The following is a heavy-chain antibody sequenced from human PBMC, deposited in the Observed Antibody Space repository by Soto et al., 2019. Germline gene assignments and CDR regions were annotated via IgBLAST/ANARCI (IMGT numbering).Heavy chain of an antibody. CDR1: GGSITSGGYY. Sequence: SETLSLTCTVSGGSITSGGYYWTWIRQHPGKGLEWIGYIYFSGSADYNPSLKSRVDMSLETSTNQLSLTVRSVTAADTAVYYCARVAYSSSSGSYYFDYWGQGALVTVSS. D-gene: IGHD6-6*01. J-gene: IGHJ4*02. CDR3: ARVAYSSSSGSYYFDY. CDR2: IYFSGSA. V-gene: IGHV4-31*03.